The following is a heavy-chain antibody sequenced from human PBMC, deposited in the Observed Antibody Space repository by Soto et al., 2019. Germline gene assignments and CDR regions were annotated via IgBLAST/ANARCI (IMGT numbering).Heavy chain of an antibody. Sequence: PGGSLRLSCAASGFTVSSNYMSWVRQAPGKGLEWVSVIYSGGSTYYADSVKGRFTISRDNSKNTLYLQMNSLRAEDTAVYYCARDRITMVRGVIIGYYYYGMDVWGQGTTVTVSS. CDR2: IYSGGST. V-gene: IGHV3-66*01. CDR1: GFTVSSNY. D-gene: IGHD3-10*01. J-gene: IGHJ6*02. CDR3: ARDRITMVRGVIIGYYYYGMDV.